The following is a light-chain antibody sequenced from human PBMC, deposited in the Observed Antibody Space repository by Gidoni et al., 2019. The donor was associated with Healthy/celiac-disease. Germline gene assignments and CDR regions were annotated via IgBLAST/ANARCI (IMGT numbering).Light chain of an antibody. CDR3: QQYYSNPPT. CDR2: WAS. Sequence: DIVMTQSPDSLAVSVGERATINCKSSQSVLYNSNNKDYLAWYQQKPGQPPKLLIYWASTREVGVPDRSSGSGSGTDFTLTISSLQAEDVAVYYCQQYYSNPPTFGGGTKVEIK. V-gene: IGKV4-1*01. J-gene: IGKJ4*01. CDR1: QSVLYNSNNKDY.